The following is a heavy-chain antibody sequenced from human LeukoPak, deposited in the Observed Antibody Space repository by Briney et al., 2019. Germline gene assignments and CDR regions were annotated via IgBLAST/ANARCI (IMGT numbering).Heavy chain of an antibody. J-gene: IGHJ4*02. V-gene: IGHV3-11*05. CDR2: ISTSSIST. Sequence: GGSLRLSCAAPGFTFSDYYMSWIRQAPGKGLEWVSDISTSSISTKYADSVRGRFTVSRDNAKNSLYLQMNSLRAEDTAVYYCARVGGTYYLDYWGQGTLVTVSS. CDR1: GFTFSDYY. CDR3: ARVGGTYYLDY. D-gene: IGHD1-26*01.